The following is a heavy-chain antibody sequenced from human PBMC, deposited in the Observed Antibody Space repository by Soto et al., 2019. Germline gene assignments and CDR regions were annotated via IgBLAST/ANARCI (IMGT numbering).Heavy chain of an antibody. CDR3: ARQGFGALHGLVDV. D-gene: IGHD3-10*01. J-gene: IGHJ6*02. CDR2: IYHDGST. Sequence: PSETLSLTCAVSGDSISSSNWWSWVRQPPGKGLEWIGEIYHDGSTNYNPSLKSRATISIDKSKNQFSLKLSSVTAADTAVYYCARQGFGALHGLVDVWGQGTTLTVSS. CDR1: GDSISSSNW. V-gene: IGHV4-4*02.